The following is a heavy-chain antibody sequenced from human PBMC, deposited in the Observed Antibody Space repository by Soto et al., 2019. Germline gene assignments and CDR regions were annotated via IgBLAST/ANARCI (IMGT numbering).Heavy chain of an antibody. J-gene: IGHJ4*02. CDR3: AKARGGFDY. CDR1: GFTFDDYG. CDR2: ISWDSYSI. Sequence: EVQLVESGGGLVQPGRSLRLSCVGSGFTFDDYGMHWVRQAPGKGLEWVSGISWDSYSICYADSVKGRFTISRDNAKNALYLQMNSLKSEDTALYYCAKARGGFDYWGQGTLVPVSS. V-gene: IGHV3-9*01. D-gene: IGHD3-16*01.